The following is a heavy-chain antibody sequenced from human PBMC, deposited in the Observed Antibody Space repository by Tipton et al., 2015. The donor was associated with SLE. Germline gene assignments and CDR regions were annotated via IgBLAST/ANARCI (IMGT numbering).Heavy chain of an antibody. CDR1: GASFSGYY. Sequence: TLSLTCAVSGASFSGYYWSWIRQPPGKGLEWIGEINHSGSTNYNPSLKSRVTISVDTSKNQFSLKVSSVTAADTAVYHCASPITLVRGVTKDYWGQGTLVTVSS. D-gene: IGHD3-10*01. V-gene: IGHV4-34*01. CDR3: ASPITLVRGVTKDY. CDR2: INHSGST. J-gene: IGHJ4*02.